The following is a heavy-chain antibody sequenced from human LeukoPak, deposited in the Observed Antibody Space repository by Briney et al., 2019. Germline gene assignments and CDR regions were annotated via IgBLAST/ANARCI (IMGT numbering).Heavy chain of an antibody. Sequence: PSETLSLTCTVSGGSISSYYWSWIRQPPGKGLEWIGYIYYSGSTNYNPSLKSRVTISVDTSKNQFSLKLSSVTAADTAVYYCAREGHLIVGAFDIWGQGTMVTVSS. J-gene: IGHJ3*02. D-gene: IGHD3-22*01. CDR1: GGSISSYY. CDR2: IYYSGST. CDR3: AREGHLIVGAFDI. V-gene: IGHV4-59*01.